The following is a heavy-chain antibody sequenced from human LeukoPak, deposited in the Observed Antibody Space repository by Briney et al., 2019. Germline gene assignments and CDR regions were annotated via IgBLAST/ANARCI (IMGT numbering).Heavy chain of an antibody. CDR2: IKQDGSEK. Sequence: GGSLRLSCAASGFTFSSYWMSWVRQAPGKGLEWVANIKQDGSEKYYVDSVRGRFTISRDNAKNSLYLQMNSLRAEDTAVYYCAVDIVATIDYFDYWGQGTLVTVSS. CDR1: GFTFSSYW. D-gene: IGHD5-12*01. J-gene: IGHJ4*02. CDR3: AVDIVATIDYFDY. V-gene: IGHV3-7*01.